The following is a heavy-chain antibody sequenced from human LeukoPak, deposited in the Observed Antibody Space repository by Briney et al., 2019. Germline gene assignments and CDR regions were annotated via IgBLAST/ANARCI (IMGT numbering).Heavy chain of an antibody. CDR3: ARDLNTATSYYYYYMDV. CDR2: IIPIFGTA. D-gene: IGHD5-18*01. V-gene: IGHV1-69*06. CDR1: GGTFSSYA. Sequence: SVKVSCKASGGTFSSYAISWVRQAPGQGLEWMGGIIPIFGTANYAQKFQGRVTITADKSTSTAYMELSSLRSDDTAVYYCARDLNTATSYYYYYMDVWGIGTTVTISS. J-gene: IGHJ6*03.